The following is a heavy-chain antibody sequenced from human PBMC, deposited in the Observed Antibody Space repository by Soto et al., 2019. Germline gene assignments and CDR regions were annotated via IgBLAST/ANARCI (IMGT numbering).Heavy chain of an antibody. D-gene: IGHD2-2*01. CDR2: INTDGGSS. V-gene: IGHV3-74*03. CDR3: AREAGYCSRTSCYRRAFDT. Sequence: EVQLVESGGDLVQPGGSLRLSCAASGFTFSGHWMHWVRQVPGKGLEWVSRINTDGGSSAYADSVKGRFTISRDNAKNTLYLPMSGLRAEDTAVYYCAREAGYCSRTSCYRRAFDTWGQGTTVTVSS. CDR1: GFTFSGHW. J-gene: IGHJ3*02.